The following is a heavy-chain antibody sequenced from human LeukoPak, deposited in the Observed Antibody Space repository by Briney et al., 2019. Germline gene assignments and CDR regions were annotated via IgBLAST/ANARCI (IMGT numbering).Heavy chain of an antibody. J-gene: IGHJ6*03. D-gene: IGHD2-2*02. Sequence: SETLSLTCIVSGVSISNYYWSWLRQPAGKGLEWIGRIYSSGNTNYNPSLKSRVTISIDTSKNQFSLKLTSVTVADTAAYYCARGGGIPDPEYYYYYYMDVWGKGTTVTVSS. V-gene: IGHV4-4*07. CDR2: IYSSGNT. CDR3: ARGGGIPDPEYYYYYYMDV. CDR1: GVSISNYY.